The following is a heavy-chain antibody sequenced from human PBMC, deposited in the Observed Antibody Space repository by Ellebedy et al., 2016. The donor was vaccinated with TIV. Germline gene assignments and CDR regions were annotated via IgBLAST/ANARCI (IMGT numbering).Heavy chain of an antibody. CDR1: GGYLRSHY. J-gene: IGHJ2*01. CDR3: ARDGYCSGGSCFNWYFDL. CDR2: IYYSGST. Sequence: GSLRLSXTVSGGYLRSHYWSWIRQPPGKGLEWIGYIYYSGSTNYNPSLKSRVTISVDTSKNQFSLKLSSVTAADTAVYYCARDGYCSGGSCFNWYFDLWGRGTLVTVSS. V-gene: IGHV4-59*11. D-gene: IGHD2-15*01.